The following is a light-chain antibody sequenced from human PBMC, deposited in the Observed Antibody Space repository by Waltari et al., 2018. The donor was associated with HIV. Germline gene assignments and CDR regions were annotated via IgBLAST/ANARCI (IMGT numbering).Light chain of an antibody. CDR2: AAS. CDR1: QSISNY. V-gene: IGKV1-39*01. Sequence: DIQMTQSPSSLSASVGDGVTITCRASQSISNYLNWYQQKPGKAPKLLIYAASNLQSGGPSGFSGSGSGTDFTHTISSLQPEDFATYYCQQSYNTSYSFGQGTKLEIK. CDR3: QQSYNTSYS. J-gene: IGKJ2*03.